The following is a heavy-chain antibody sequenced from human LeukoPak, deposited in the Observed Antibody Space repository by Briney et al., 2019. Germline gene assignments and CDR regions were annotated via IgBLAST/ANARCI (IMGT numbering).Heavy chain of an antibody. J-gene: IGHJ5*02. D-gene: IGHD4-23*01. CDR3: ARDGYGGNNWFDP. V-gene: IGHV1-2*02. Sequence: ASVKVSCKASGYTFTSYDFNWLRQAPGQGLEWMGWINHNSGGTNYAQTFQGRVTMTRDTSISTAYMELSRLRSDDTAVYYCARDGYGGNNWFDPWGQGTLVTVPS. CDR2: INHNSGGT. CDR1: GYTFTSYD.